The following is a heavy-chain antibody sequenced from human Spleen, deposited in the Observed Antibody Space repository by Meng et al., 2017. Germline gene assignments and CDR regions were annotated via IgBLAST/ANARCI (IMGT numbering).Heavy chain of an antibody. Sequence: VQLEPAGRGRCVPWGTQSFNFVAAGGSMSSSHWWSGVRQPPGKGLEWIGEIYHSGSTNYNPSLESRVNISVDKSKNQYSLKLSSVTAADTAVYYRARAGDSENWFGPWGQGILVTVSS. V-gene: IGHV4-4*02. CDR1: GGSMSSSHW. CDR2: IYHSGST. D-gene: IGHD2-21*01. CDR3: ARAGDSENWFGP. J-gene: IGHJ5*02.